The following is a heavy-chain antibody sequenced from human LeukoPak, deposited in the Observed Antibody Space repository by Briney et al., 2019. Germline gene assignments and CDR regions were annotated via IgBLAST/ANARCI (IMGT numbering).Heavy chain of an antibody. V-gene: IGHV4-34*01. D-gene: IGHD3-9*01. CDR1: GGSFSGYY. Sequence: SETLSLTCAVYGGSFSGYYWSWIRQPPGKGLEWIGEINHSGSTNYNPSLKSRVTISVDTSKNQFSLKLSSVTAADAAIYYCARARNEILAGYYSFDYWGQGILVTVSS. CDR2: INHSGST. CDR3: ARARNEILAGYYSFDY. J-gene: IGHJ4*02.